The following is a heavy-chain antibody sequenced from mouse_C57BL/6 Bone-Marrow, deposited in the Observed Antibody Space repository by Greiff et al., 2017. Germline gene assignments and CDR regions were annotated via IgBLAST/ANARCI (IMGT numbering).Heavy chain of an antibody. D-gene: IGHD2-3*01. CDR1: EYEFPSHD. J-gene: IGHJ4*01. V-gene: IGHV5-2*01. Sequence: EVQGVESGGGLVQPGESLKLSCESNEYEFPSHDMSWVRKTPGKRLELVAAINSDGGSTYYPDTMERRFIISRDNTKKTLYMQMSSLMSEDTALYYCARQDGYYNYYAMDYWGQGTSVTVSS. CDR2: INSDGGST. CDR3: ARQDGYYNYYAMDY.